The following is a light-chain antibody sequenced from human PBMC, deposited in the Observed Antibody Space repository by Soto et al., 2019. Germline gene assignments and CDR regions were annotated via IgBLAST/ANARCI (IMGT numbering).Light chain of an antibody. V-gene: IGKV1-33*01. CDR2: GAS. CDR3: QQYDNLPLT. Sequence: DIQMTQSPSSLSASIGDRVTITCQASQGVGDYLDWYQQKPRKAPKLLIYGASNLETGVPSRFSGSRSGTDFTLTISSLQTEDIATYFCQQYDNLPLTFGGGTKVEI. J-gene: IGKJ4*01. CDR1: QGVGDY.